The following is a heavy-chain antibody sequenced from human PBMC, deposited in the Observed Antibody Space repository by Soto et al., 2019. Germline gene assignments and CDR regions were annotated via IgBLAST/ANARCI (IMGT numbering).Heavy chain of an antibody. CDR3: ARDRGIYDYIWGSYRSSAFDI. CDR2: INPNSGGT. Sequence: QVQLVQSGAEVKKPGASVKVSCKASGYTFTGYYMHWVRQAPGQGLEWMGWINPNSGGTNYAQKFHGWVTMTRDTSISTADMELSRLRSDDTAVYYCARDRGIYDYIWGSYRSSAFDIWGQGTMVTVSS. V-gene: IGHV1-2*04. D-gene: IGHD3-16*02. J-gene: IGHJ3*02. CDR1: GYTFTGYY.